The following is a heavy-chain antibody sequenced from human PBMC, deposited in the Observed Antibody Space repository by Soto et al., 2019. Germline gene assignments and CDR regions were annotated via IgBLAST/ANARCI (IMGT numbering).Heavy chain of an antibody. CDR2: IAAGGGT. V-gene: IGHV3-23*01. J-gene: IGHJ4*02. CDR1: GFTFTNYA. CDR3: AKGFGGGPPYYFDY. Sequence: EVQVLESGGGLVQPGGSLRLSCAASGFTFTNYAMTWVRQAPGKGLEWVSLIAAGGGTSYADSVKGRFTISRDISKNTRYLQMNSLRAEDTAIYYCAKGFGGGPPYYFDYWGQGTLVTVSS. D-gene: IGHD3-10*01.